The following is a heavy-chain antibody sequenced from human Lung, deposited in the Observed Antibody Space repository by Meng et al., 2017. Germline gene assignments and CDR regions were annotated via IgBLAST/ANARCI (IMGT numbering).Heavy chain of an antibody. CDR3: TWDDKAVSDY. CDR2: IKSNTDGGTA. CDR1: VFYFNTAW. Sequence: ELRLVESVGELVQPRWSIRLSCAASVFYFNTAWMRWVRQAPGKGLEWVGHIKSNTDGGTAEYAAPVTGRFTISRDDSKSTLYLQMSGLRIDDTGVYYCTWDDKAVSDYWGQGTLVTVSS. D-gene: IGHD1-26*01. J-gene: IGHJ4*02. V-gene: IGHV3-15*01.